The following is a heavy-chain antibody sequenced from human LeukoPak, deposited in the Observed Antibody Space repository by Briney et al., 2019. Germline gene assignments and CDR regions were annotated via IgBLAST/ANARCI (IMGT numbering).Heavy chain of an antibody. CDR3: ARGRRELLLYYFDY. J-gene: IGHJ4*02. CDR1: GGSISSSSYY. CDR2: IYYSGST. Sequence: PSETLSLTCTVSGGSISSSSYYWGWIRQPPGKGLEWIGSIYYSGSTYYNPSLKSRVTISVDASKNQLSLKLSSVTAADTAVYYCARGRRELLLYYFDYWGQGTLVTVSS. D-gene: IGHD1-26*01. V-gene: IGHV4-39*07.